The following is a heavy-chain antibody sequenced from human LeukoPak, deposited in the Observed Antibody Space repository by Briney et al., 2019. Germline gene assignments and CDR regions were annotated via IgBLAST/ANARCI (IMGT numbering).Heavy chain of an antibody. V-gene: IGHV4-4*02. Sequence: TSETLSLTCAVSGGSISSSYWWSWVRQPPGKGLEWIGEVYHSGTTNYYPSLKSRVTISIEKSKNQFSLKLSSVTAADTAVYYCAGAYCGGDCYSGRAFDIWGQGTMVTVSS. J-gene: IGHJ3*02. CDR3: AGAYCGGDCYSGRAFDI. CDR1: GGSISSSYW. CDR2: VYHSGTT. D-gene: IGHD2-21*02.